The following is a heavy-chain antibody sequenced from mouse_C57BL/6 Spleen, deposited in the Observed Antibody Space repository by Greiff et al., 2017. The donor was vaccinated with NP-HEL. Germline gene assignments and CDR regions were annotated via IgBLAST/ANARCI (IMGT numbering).Heavy chain of an antibody. D-gene: IGHD2-9*01. CDR1: GFTFSDYG. Sequence: DVMLVVSGGGLVKPGGSLKLSCAASGFTFSDYGMHWVRQAPEKGLEWVAYISSGSSTIYYADTVTGRFTISRDPAKTTPFLQMTSLRSEDTAMYYCARPYYGYPSAMDYWGQGTSGTVSS. CDR3: ARPYYGYPSAMDY. V-gene: IGHV5-17*01. CDR2: ISSGSSTI. J-gene: IGHJ4*01.